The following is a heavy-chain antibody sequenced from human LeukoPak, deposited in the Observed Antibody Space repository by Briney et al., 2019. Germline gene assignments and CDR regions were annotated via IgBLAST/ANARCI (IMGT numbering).Heavy chain of an antibody. V-gene: IGHV4-59*08. CDR3: ARHGRFRYQLLWDY. CDR1: GGSISSYY. D-gene: IGHD2-2*01. Sequence: SETPSLTCTVSGGSISSYYWSWIRQPPGKGLEWIGYIYYSGSTNYNPSLKSRATISVDTSKNQISLKLRSVTAADTAVYYCARHGRFRYQLLWDYWGQGTLVTVSS. J-gene: IGHJ4*02. CDR2: IYYSGST.